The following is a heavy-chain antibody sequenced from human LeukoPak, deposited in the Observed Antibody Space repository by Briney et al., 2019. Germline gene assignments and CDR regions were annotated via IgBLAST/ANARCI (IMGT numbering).Heavy chain of an antibody. V-gene: IGHV3-48*04. CDR2: ISSSSSTI. J-gene: IGHJ3*02. CDR3: AKDKSPGYTWGAFDI. CDR1: GFTFSSYS. Sequence: GGSLRLSCAASGFTFSSYSMNWVRQAPGKGLEGVSYISSSSSTIYYADSVKGRFTISRDNSKNSLYLQMNSLRTEDTALYYCAKDKSPGYTWGAFDIWGQGTMVTVSS. D-gene: IGHD5-24*01.